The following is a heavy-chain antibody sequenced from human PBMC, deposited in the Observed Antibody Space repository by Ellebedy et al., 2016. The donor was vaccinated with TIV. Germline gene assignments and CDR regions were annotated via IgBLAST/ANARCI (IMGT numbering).Heavy chain of an antibody. V-gene: IGHV3-23*01. Sequence: PGGSLRLSCAASGFTVSSYAMNWVRQAPGKGLEWVSIISGTGVSTNYADSVTGRFTISRDNSKNLLYLQMNSLRADDTAIYYCAKSPSRKPGLLDNWGQGTLVTVSS. CDR3: AKSPSRKPGLLDN. CDR2: ISGTGVST. CDR1: GFTVSSYA. J-gene: IGHJ4*02. D-gene: IGHD1-14*01.